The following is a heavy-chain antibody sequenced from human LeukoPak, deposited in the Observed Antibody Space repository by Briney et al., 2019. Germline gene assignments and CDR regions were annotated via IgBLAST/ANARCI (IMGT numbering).Heavy chain of an antibody. CDR3: ARLVGYCSGGSCTNFYYGMDV. J-gene: IGHJ6*02. Sequence: GESLKISCKASECSFTSYWIGWVRQMPGKGLEWMGIIYPGDSDTRYSPSFQGQVTISADKSISTAYLQWSSLKASDTAMYYCARLVGYCSGGSCTNFYYGMDVWGQGTTVTVSS. CDR2: IYPGDSDT. D-gene: IGHD2-15*01. V-gene: IGHV5-51*01. CDR1: ECSFTSYW.